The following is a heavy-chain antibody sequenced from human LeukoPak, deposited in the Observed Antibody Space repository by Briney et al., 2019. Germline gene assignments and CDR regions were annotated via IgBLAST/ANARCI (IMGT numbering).Heavy chain of an antibody. CDR1: GFTFSSYA. CDR3: AREEIVLGYFQH. CDR2: ISSNGGST. V-gene: IGHV3-64*01. Sequence: GGSLRLSCAASGFTFSSYAMHWVRQAPGKGLEYVSAISSNGGSTYYANSVKGRFTISRDNSKNTLYLQMGSLRAEDMAVYYCAREEIVLGYFQHWGQGTLVTVSS. D-gene: IGHD2/OR15-2a*01. J-gene: IGHJ1*01.